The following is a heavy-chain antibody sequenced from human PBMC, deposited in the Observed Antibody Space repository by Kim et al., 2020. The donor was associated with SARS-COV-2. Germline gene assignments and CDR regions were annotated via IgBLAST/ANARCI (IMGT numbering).Heavy chain of an antibody. CDR3: ARDGDGSLGHFDY. Sequence: YADSVKGRLTISRDNAKNSLYLQMNSLRDEDTAVYYCARDGDGSLGHFDYWGQGTLVTVSS. J-gene: IGHJ4*02. D-gene: IGHD3-3*01. V-gene: IGHV3-48*02.